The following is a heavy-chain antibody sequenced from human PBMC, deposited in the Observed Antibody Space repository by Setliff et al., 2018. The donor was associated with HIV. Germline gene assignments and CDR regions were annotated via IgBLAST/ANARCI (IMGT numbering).Heavy chain of an antibody. J-gene: IGHJ4*02. CDR3: ARGGDLRDFDY. D-gene: IGHD3-16*01. CDR1: GGSLSNYY. V-gene: IGHV4-34*01. CDR2: IKPSGGV. Sequence: SETLSLTCGIYGGSLSNYYWSWIRQTPGKGLEWIGQIKPSGGVNYNPSLKSQITISGYTSKNQFSLKMASLVAADTAVYYCARGGDLRDFDYWGQGTLVTVSS.